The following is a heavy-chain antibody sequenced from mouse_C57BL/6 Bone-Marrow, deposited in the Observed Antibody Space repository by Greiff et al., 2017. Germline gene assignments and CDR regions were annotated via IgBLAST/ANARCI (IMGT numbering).Heavy chain of an antibody. CDR2: ISSGSSTI. J-gene: IGHJ1*03. D-gene: IGHD4-1*01. CDR3: GRGELGPYWYFDV. Sequence: EVKLMESGGGLVKPGGSLKLSCAASGFTFSDYGMHWVRQAPEKGLEWVAYISSGSSTIYYADTVKGRFTISRDNAKNTLFLQLTSLRSEDTAMYYCGRGELGPYWYFDVWGTGTTVTVSS. CDR1: GFTFSDYG. V-gene: IGHV5-17*01.